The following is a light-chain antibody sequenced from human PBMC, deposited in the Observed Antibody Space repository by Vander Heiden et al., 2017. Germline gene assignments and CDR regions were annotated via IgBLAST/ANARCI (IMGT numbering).Light chain of an antibody. Sequence: SYELTQPPSVSVSPGQTASITCSGDKLGDKYACWYQQKPGQSLVLVIYQDSKRPSGIPERFSGSNSGNTATLTIGGTQARDEDDYYCQAWDSSTVVFGGGTKLTVL. CDR1: KLGDKY. J-gene: IGLJ2*01. CDR3: QAWDSSTVV. V-gene: IGLV3-1*01. CDR2: QDS.